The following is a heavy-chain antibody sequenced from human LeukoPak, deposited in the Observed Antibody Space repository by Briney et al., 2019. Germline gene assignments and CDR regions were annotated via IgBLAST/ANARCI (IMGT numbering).Heavy chain of an antibody. CDR2: IYYSGST. CDR3: ARILTWSGSPYPDY. V-gene: IGHV4-59*01. J-gene: IGHJ4*02. D-gene: IGHD3-3*01. CDR1: GGSISSYY. Sequence: SETLSLTCTVSGGSISSYYWSWLRQPPGKGLEWLGYIYYSGSTNYNPSLKSRVTISVDTSKNQFSLKLSSVTAADTAVYYCARILTWSGSPYPDYWGQGTLVTVSS.